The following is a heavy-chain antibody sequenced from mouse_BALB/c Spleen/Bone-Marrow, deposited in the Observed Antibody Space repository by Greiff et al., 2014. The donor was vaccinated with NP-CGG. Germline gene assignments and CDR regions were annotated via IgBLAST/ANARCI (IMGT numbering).Heavy chain of an antibody. CDR2: INPSSGYT. Sequence: VMLVESAAELARPGASVKMSCKTSGYTFTYYTMHWVKQRPGQGLEWIGYINPSSGYTDHNQKFKDKTTLTTDKSSSTAYLQLSSLTSEDSVVYYCVRENYDYDGDAMDYWGQGTSVTVSS. J-gene: IGHJ4*01. D-gene: IGHD2-4*01. CDR3: VRENYDYDGDAMDY. CDR1: GYTFTYYT. V-gene: IGHV1-4*02.